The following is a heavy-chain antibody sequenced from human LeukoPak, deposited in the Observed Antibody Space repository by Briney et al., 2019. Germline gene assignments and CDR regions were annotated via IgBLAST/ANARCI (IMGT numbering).Heavy chain of an antibody. J-gene: IGHJ6*02. V-gene: IGHV3-66*01. CDR1: GFTVSSNY. Sequence: PGGSLRLSCAASGFTVSSNYMSWVRQAPGKGLEWVSVIYSGGSTYYADSVKGRFTISRDNSKNTLYLQMNSLRAEDTAVYYCARSRNFWSGYYKGMDVWGQGTTVTVSS. D-gene: IGHD3-3*01. CDR2: IYSGGST. CDR3: ARSRNFWSGYYKGMDV.